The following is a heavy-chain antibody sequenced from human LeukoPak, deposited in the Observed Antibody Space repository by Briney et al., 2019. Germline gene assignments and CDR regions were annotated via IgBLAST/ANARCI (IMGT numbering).Heavy chain of an antibody. V-gene: IGHV3-23*01. CDR3: ARDKSISDISGSKFDC. Sequence: TGGSLRLSCAASGFTFSSYAMNWVRQAPGKGLEWVSGISGSGGYTYYADSVKGRFTISRDTSKNTLYLQMNSLRAEDTAVYYCARDKSISDISGSKFDCWGLGTLVTVSS. J-gene: IGHJ4*02. CDR1: GFTFSSYA. CDR2: ISGSGGYT. D-gene: IGHD3-22*01.